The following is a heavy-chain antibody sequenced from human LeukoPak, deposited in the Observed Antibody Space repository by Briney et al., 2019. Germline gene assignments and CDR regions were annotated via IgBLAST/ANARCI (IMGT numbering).Heavy chain of an antibody. CDR1: GFIFSNYA. CDR2: ISTTGGST. V-gene: IGHV3-64D*06. CDR3: VKGWIKAVGNFC. Sequence: LSGGSLRLSCSASGFIFSNYAMHWVRQSPGKGPEYVSAISTTGGSTYYADSVKGRFTISRDNSKNTLYLQMSSLTPEDTAVHYCVKGWIKAVGNFCWGRGTLVTVSS. D-gene: IGHD5-12*01. J-gene: IGHJ4*02.